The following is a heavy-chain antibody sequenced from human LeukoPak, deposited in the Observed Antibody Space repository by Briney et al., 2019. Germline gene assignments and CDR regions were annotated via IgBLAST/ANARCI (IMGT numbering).Heavy chain of an antibody. CDR1: GYTLTELS. V-gene: IGHV1-24*01. D-gene: IGHD3-3*01. CDR2: FDPEDGET. CDR3: ATVQSSSDPWRFRYYYYYMDV. J-gene: IGHJ6*03. Sequence: ASVKVSCKVSGYTLTELSMHWVRQAPGEGLEWMGGFDPEDGETIYAQKFQGRVTMTEDTSTDTAYMELSSLRSEDAAVYYCATVQSSSDPWRFRYYYYYMDVWGKGTTVTVSS.